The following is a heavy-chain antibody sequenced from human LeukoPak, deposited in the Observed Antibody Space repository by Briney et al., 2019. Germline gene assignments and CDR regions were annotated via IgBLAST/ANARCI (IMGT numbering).Heavy chain of an antibody. CDR2: INPSGGST. Sequence: AASVKVSCKASGYTFTSYYMHWVRQAPGQGLEWMGIINPSGGSTSYAQKFQGRVTMTRDTSTSTVYMELSSLRSEDTAVYYCARKDLRGIAAAGTFDYWGQGTLVTVSS. J-gene: IGHJ4*02. D-gene: IGHD6-13*01. CDR3: ARKDLRGIAAAGTFDY. CDR1: GYTFTSYY. V-gene: IGHV1-46*01.